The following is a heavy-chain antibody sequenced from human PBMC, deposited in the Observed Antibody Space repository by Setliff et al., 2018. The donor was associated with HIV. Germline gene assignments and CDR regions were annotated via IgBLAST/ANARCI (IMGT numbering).Heavy chain of an antibody. V-gene: IGHV4-34*01. CDR3: ARGYSSGWVDH. CDR1: GGSFSGYF. J-gene: IGHJ4*02. D-gene: IGHD6-19*01. CDR2: INHTGKS. Sequence: SETLSLTCAVYGGSFSGYFWTWIRQLPGKGLEWIGEINHTGKSKYTTSLKSRVSISVDTSKNQFYLRLTSMTAADVAVYYCARGYSSGWVDHWGQGTLVTVSS.